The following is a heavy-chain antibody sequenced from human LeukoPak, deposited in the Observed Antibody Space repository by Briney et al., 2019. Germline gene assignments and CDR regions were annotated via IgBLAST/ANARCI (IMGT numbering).Heavy chain of an antibody. CDR1: GGSISTYF. V-gene: IGHV4-34*01. CDR3: ARWEGGSYYDFDY. D-gene: IGHD1-26*01. J-gene: IGHJ4*02. CDR2: INHRGST. Sequence: SETLSVPCTVSGGSISTYFWSWIRQAPGKGLDWIGEINHRGSTNYNPSLKSRVTISVDTYKNQFSLNLSSVTAADTAVYYCARWEGGSYYDFDYWGQGTLVTVSS.